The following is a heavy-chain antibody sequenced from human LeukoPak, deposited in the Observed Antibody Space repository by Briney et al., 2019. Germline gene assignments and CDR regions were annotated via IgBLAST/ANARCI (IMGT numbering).Heavy chain of an antibody. CDR2: INSDGSST. CDR3: ARSVRRTYGMDV. CDR1: GFTFSSYW. Sequence: GGSLRLSCAASGFTFSSYWMHWVRPAPGKGLVWVSRINSDGSSTSYADSVKGRFTISRDNAKNTLYLQMNSLRAEDTAVYYCARSVRRTYGMDVWGQGTTVTVSS. V-gene: IGHV3-74*01. J-gene: IGHJ6*02.